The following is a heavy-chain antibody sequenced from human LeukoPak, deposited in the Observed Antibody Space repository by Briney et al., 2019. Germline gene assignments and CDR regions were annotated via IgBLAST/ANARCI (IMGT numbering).Heavy chain of an antibody. Sequence: SETLSLTCTVSGDSISSYYWSWIRQPAGKGLEWIGRIYTSGSTNYNPSLKSRVTMSVDTSKNQFSLKLSSVTAADTAVYYCARDRTTVTSHYYYYYMDVWGKGTTVTVSS. CDR2: IYTSGST. J-gene: IGHJ6*03. CDR3: ARDRTTVTSHYYYYYMDV. V-gene: IGHV4-4*07. CDR1: GDSISSYY. D-gene: IGHD4-11*01.